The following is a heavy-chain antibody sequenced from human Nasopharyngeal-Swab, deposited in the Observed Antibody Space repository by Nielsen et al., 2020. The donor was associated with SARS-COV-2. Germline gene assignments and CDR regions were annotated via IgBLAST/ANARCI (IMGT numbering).Heavy chain of an antibody. CDR1: GFTFSSYA. CDR3: AHLAAAGP. D-gene: IGHD6-13*01. J-gene: IGHJ3*01. CDR2: ISYDGSNK. V-gene: IGHV3-30*04. Sequence: GESLKISCAASGFTFSSYAMHWVRQAPGKGLEWVAVISYDGSNKYYADSVKGRFTISRDNSKNTLYLQMNSLRAEDTALYYCAHLAAAGPWGQGTMVTVSS.